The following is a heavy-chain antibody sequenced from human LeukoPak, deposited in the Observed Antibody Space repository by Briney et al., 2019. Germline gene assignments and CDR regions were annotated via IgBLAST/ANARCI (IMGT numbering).Heavy chain of an antibody. D-gene: IGHD5-18*01. Sequence: GGALQISCKGSGYHFTSYWIGWVGQMPGKGLEWMGIIYPGDSDTRYSPSFQGQVTISAAKSISTAYLQWSSLKASDTAMYYCARHYSYGLDYWGQGTLVTVSS. CDR2: IYPGDSDT. CDR3: ARHYSYGLDY. CDR1: GYHFTSYW. J-gene: IGHJ4*02. V-gene: IGHV5-51*01.